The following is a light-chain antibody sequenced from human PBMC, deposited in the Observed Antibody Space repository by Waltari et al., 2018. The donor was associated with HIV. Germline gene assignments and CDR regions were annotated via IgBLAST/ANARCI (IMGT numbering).Light chain of an antibody. V-gene: IGLV1-44*01. CDR1: TSNIGSNT. J-gene: IGLJ2*01. CDR2: STN. CDR3: ATWDDSLNGLV. Sequence: QSVLPQPPSASGTPGQRVTISCSGSTSNIGSNTVNWYQQLPGPAPKLLIYSTNQRPSGVLDRFSGSKSGTSASLAISGLQSEDEADYYCATWDDSLNGLVFGGGTKLTVL.